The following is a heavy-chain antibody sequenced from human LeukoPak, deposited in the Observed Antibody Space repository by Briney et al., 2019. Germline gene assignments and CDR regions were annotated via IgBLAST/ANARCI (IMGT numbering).Heavy chain of an antibody. D-gene: IGHD3-22*01. CDR1: GVSISSYY. Sequence: SETLSLTCTVSGVSISSYYWSWIRQPPGKGLEWIGYIYYSGSTNYNPSLKSRVTISVDTSKNQFSLKLSSVTAADTAVYYCASRYYYDSSGYFDYWGQGTLVTVSS. CDR2: IYYSGST. CDR3: ASRYYYDSSGYFDY. V-gene: IGHV4-59*01. J-gene: IGHJ4*02.